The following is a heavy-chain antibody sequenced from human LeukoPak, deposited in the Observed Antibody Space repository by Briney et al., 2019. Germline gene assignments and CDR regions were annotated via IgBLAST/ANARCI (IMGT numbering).Heavy chain of an antibody. J-gene: IGHJ3*02. CDR1: GYTFTSHY. CDR3: ARVGRRPYDAFDM. CDR2: IDPSGGSA. D-gene: IGHD1-1*01. V-gene: IGHV1-46*04. Sequence: GASVKVSCKASGYTFTSHYMHWVRQAPGHGPEWMGRIDPSGGSASYAQKLQGRVTMTRDTSTSTIYMELSSLRSEDTAVYYCARVGRRPYDAFDMWGQGTMVTVSS.